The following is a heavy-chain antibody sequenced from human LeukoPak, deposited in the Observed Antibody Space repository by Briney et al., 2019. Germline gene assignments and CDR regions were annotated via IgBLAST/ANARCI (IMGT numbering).Heavy chain of an antibody. CDR1: GGSISSYY. CDR3: AREAEDIVVVPAALNWFDP. CDR2: IYTSGST. D-gene: IGHD2-2*01. V-gene: IGHV4-4*07. Sequence: SETLSLTCTVSGGSISSYYWSWIRQPAGKGLEWIGRIYTSGSTNYNPSLKSRVTMSVDTSKNQFSLKLSSVTAADTAVYYCAREAEDIVVVPAALNWFDPWGQGTLVTVSS. J-gene: IGHJ5*02.